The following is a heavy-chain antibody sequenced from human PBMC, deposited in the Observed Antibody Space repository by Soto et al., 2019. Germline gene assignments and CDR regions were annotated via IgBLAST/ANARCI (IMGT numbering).Heavy chain of an antibody. CDR2: IDSSGDHI. J-gene: IGHJ4*02. Sequence: QVQLVESGGGLVKPGGSLRLSCAASGLTFSDYYMSWIRQAPGKGLEWVSYIDSSGDHIHYGDSVRGRFTISRDNAKNSLFLQRNSLRAEDTAVYYCATGRLEATVLDYWGQGTLVTVSS. CDR3: ATGRLEATVLDY. V-gene: IGHV3-11*01. CDR1: GLTFSDYY. D-gene: IGHD1-26*01.